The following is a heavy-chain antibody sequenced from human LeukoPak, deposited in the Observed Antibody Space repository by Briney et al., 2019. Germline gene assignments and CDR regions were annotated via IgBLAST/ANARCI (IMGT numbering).Heavy chain of an antibody. CDR1: GHPFSGSD. CDR2: VSHEGSSK. J-gene: IGHJ4*02. Sequence: GGSLRLSCAASGHPFSGSDIHWVRQAPGKGLEWVAFVSHEGSSKFYAESVKGRFGISRDNSKSTTYLQMNGLRADDTAVYYCAKTTGGWPRFFDHWGQGTLAAVSS. CDR3: AKTTGGWPRFFDH. V-gene: IGHV3-30*18. D-gene: IGHD6-19*01.